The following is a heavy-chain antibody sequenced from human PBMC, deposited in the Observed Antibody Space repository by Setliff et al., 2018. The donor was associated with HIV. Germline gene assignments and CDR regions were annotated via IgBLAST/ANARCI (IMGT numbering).Heavy chain of an antibody. CDR2: IFRSGTT. CDR3: ARDRHYSGLGSYGP. J-gene: IGHJ5*02. V-gene: IGHV4-4*07. Sequence: PSETLSLTCTLSGGSFGDYHWSWIRQPAGRGLEWIGRIFRSGTTDYKFSLTSRVTISIDTSRNQFSLRLTSVTAEDTAVYYCARDRHYSGLGSYGPWGPGTLVTVSS. CDR1: GGSFGDYH. D-gene: IGHD3-10*01.